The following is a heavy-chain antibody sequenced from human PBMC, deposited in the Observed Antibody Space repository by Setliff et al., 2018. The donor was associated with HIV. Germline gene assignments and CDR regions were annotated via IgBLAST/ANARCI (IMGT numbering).Heavy chain of an antibody. V-gene: IGHV4-4*08. J-gene: IGHJ4*02. CDR3: ARVRSGAYVWGSYPDY. Sequence: SETLSLTCTVSGDSISGYYWSWIRQPPGKGLEWIGYIYTSGNTNYNPSLKSRVTISVDTSTNQFSLKVRSVTAVDTAVYYCARVRSGAYVWGSYPDYWGQGTLVTVSS. CDR2: IYTSGNT. D-gene: IGHD3-16*02. CDR1: GDSISGYY.